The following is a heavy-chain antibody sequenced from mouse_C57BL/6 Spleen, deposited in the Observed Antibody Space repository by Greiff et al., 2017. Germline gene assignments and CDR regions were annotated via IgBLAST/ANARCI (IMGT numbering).Heavy chain of an antibody. V-gene: IGHV1-61*01. D-gene: IGHD1-1*01. Sequence: QVQLQQPGAELVRPGSSVKLSCKASGYSFTSYWMDWVKQRPGQGLEWIGNIYPSDSDTPSNQKFKDKATLTVDKSSSTAYMQLSSLTSEDSAVYYCARGYGGAYWGQGTLVTVSA. J-gene: IGHJ3*01. CDR1: GYSFTSYW. CDR2: IYPSDSDT. CDR3: ARGYGGAY.